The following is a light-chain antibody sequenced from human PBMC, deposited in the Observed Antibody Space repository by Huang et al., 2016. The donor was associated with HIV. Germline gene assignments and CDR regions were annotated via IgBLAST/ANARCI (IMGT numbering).Light chain of an antibody. V-gene: IGKV3-15*01. Sequence: EIVLTQSPATLSVSPGERATLSCRASQSINSNLAWYQPKYGQAPRLLISGASTRASGIPARFSGSGSRTEFTLTISSLQSEDCAVYYCQQYYHWPQTFGQGTKVEIK. CDR3: QQYYHWPQT. CDR2: GAS. CDR1: QSINSN. J-gene: IGKJ1*01.